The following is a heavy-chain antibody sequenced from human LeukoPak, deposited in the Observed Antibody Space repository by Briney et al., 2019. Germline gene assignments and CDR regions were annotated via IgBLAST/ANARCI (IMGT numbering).Heavy chain of an antibody. CDR3: ARVVYYYDSHTDAGAFDI. CDR2: IYPGDSDA. D-gene: IGHD3-22*01. J-gene: IGHJ3*02. CDR1: GYSFTNYW. V-gene: IGHV5-51*01. Sequence: GESLKISCKGSGYSFTNYWIGWVRQMPGKGLKWMGIIYPGDSDARYSPSFQGQVTISADKSISTAYLQWSSLKASDTAMYYCARVVYYYDSHTDAGAFDIWGQGTMVTVSS.